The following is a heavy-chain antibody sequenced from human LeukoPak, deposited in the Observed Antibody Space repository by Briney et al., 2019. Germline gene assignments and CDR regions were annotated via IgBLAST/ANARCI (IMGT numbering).Heavy chain of an antibody. CDR2: IWYDGSNK. J-gene: IGHJ4*02. CDR3: ARDRATASFDY. CDR1: GFTFSSHN. D-gene: IGHD5-24*01. Sequence: PGGSLRLSCAASGFTFSSHNMNWVRQAPGKGLEWVAVIWYDGSNKYYADSVKGRFTISRDNSKNTLYLQMNSLRAEDTAVYYCARDRATASFDYWGQGTLVTVSS. V-gene: IGHV3-33*08.